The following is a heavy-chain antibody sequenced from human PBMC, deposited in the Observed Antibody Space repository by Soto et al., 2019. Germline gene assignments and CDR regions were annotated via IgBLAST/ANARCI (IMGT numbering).Heavy chain of an antibody. J-gene: IGHJ4*02. Sequence: QITLKESGPTLVKPTQTLMLTCTFSGFSLRTRGVAVGWIRQPPGQALEWLVVVYWDDDKRYSPSLRSRLTVTKDSSKNQVVLTVTNMDPVDTATYYCVHRRGSIVDYWGQGTLVTVSS. V-gene: IGHV2-5*02. CDR3: VHRRGSIVDY. D-gene: IGHD6-13*01. CDR1: GFSLRTRGVA. CDR2: VYWDDDK.